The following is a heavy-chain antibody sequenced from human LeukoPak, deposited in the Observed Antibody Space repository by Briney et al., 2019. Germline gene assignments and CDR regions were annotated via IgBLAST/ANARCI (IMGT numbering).Heavy chain of an antibody. CDR1: GFTFSSYS. D-gene: IGHD3-22*01. Sequence: SGGSQRLSCAASGFTFSSYSMNWVRQAPGKGLEWVSSISSSSSYIYYADSVKGRFTIARDNAKNSLYLQMNSLRAEDTAVYYCARDSEYYYDSSGYLYWGQGTLVTVSS. J-gene: IGHJ4*02. CDR2: ISSSSSYI. V-gene: IGHV3-21*01. CDR3: ARDSEYYYDSSGYLY.